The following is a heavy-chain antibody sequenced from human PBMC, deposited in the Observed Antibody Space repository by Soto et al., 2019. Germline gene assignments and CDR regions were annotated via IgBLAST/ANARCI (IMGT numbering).Heavy chain of an antibody. V-gene: IGHV1-18*01. CDR3: ARDSYYYGSGSHFDY. J-gene: IGHJ4*02. D-gene: IGHD3-10*01. Sequence: GASVNVSCKASGYSFTSYGISWVRQAPGQGLEWMGWISAYNGNTNYAQKLQGRVTMTTDTSTSTAYMELRSLRSDDTAVYYCARDSYYYGSGSHFDYWGQGTLVTVSS. CDR1: GYSFTSYG. CDR2: ISAYNGNT.